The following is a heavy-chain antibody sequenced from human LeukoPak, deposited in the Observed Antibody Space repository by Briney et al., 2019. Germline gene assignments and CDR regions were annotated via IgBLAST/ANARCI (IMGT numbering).Heavy chain of an antibody. D-gene: IGHD5-18*01. Sequence: GGSLRLSCAASGFTFSSYAMSWVRQAPGKGLEWASAISGSGGSTYYADSVKGRFTISRDNSKNTLYLQMNSLRAEDTAVYYCAKGDRGYSYGYMFDYWGQGTLVTVSS. V-gene: IGHV3-23*01. CDR3: AKGDRGYSYGYMFDY. CDR1: GFTFSSYA. CDR2: ISGSGGST. J-gene: IGHJ4*02.